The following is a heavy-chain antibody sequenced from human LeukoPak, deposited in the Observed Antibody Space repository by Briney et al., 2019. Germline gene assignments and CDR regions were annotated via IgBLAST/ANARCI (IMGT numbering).Heavy chain of an antibody. D-gene: IGHD7-27*01. CDR2: ISNGSSYI. J-gene: IGHJ3*02. V-gene: IGHV3-21*01. Sequence: GGSLRLSCEASGFTFSNYNMNWVRQAPGKGLEWVSSISNGSSYIYYADSVKGRFTISRDNAKNSLYLQMTSLRAEDTAVYYCARGNNWGREDAFYIWGQGKMGTGSS. CDR1: GFTFSNYN. CDR3: ARGNNWGREDAFYI.